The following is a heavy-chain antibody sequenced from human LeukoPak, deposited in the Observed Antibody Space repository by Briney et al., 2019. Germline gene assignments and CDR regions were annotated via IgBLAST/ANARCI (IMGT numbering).Heavy chain of an antibody. D-gene: IGHD2-8*01. Sequence: PGGSLRLSCAASGFTFSSYSMNWVRQAPGKGLEWVSSISSSSSYIYYADSVKGRFTISRDNAKNSLYLQMNSLRAEDTAVYYCARKMGRTNGVCLDGMDVWGQGTTVTVSS. V-gene: IGHV3-21*01. CDR3: ARKMGRTNGVCLDGMDV. J-gene: IGHJ6*02. CDR1: GFTFSSYS. CDR2: ISSSSSYI.